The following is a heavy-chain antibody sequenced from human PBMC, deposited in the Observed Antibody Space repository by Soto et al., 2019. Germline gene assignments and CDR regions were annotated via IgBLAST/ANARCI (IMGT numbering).Heavy chain of an antibody. CDR1: GFTFSSYG. CDR3: ARERGQIDY. Sequence: GGSLRLSCAASGFTFSSYGMQWVRRAPGKGLEWVAVIWHDGSNQYYEDSVKGRFTISRDNSNNILYLQMNSLRAEDTAVYYCARERGQIDYWGQGIQVTVSS. CDR2: IWHDGSNQ. J-gene: IGHJ4*02. V-gene: IGHV3-33*01.